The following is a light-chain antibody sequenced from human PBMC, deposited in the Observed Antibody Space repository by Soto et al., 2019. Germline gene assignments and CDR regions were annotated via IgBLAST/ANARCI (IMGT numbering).Light chain of an antibody. Sequence: VMTQSPATLSVSPGERATLSCRASQSVSSRLAWYQQKPGQPPRLLIYGTSTRATGIPARFSGSGSGTEFTLTISSLQSEAFAVYYCQQYNNWPPWTFGQGTQVEIE. CDR1: QSVSSR. CDR2: GTS. V-gene: IGKV3-15*01. CDR3: QQYNNWPPWT. J-gene: IGKJ1*01.